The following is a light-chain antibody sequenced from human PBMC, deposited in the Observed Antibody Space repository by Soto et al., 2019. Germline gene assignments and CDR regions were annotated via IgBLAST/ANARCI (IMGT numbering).Light chain of an antibody. CDR3: LLSYNGPYV. CDR2: DTT. V-gene: IGLV7-46*01. Sequence: QAVVTQEPSLTVSPGGTVTLTCCXITGAVTNVHYPYWFQQKPGQAPRTLIYDTTNRHSWTPARFSGSLLGGKAALTLSGAQPEDEAEYYCLLSYNGPYVFGTGTKVTVL. CDR1: TGAVTNVHY. J-gene: IGLJ1*01.